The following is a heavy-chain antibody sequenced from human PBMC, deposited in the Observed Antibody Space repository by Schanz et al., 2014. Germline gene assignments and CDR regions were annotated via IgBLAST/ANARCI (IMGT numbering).Heavy chain of an antibody. V-gene: IGHV3-23*01. D-gene: IGHD3-10*01. Sequence: EQVLESGGGFVQPGGSLRLSCATSGFTFTTFAMTWVRQAPGKGPEWVSAIGGDASRTYYADSVKGRFTISRDNSKSTLYLQRNSLRADDPAVYYCARAPPLVRGIAGWFGPWGQGSLVTVSS. CDR3: ARAPPLVRGIAGWFGP. CDR2: IGGDASRT. J-gene: IGHJ5*02. CDR1: GFTFTTFA.